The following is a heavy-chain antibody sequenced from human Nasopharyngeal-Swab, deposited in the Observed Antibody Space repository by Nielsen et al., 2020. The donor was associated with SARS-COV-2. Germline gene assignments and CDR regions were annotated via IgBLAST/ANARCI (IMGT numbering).Heavy chain of an antibody. Sequence: GGSLRLSCAASGFTFSSYWMSWVRQAPGKGLEWVSYISSSGSTIYYADSVKGRFTISRDNAKNSLYLQMNSLRAEDTAVYYCARGLGYCSGGSCYSSDGMDVWGQGTTVTVSS. V-gene: IGHV3-48*04. CDR2: ISSSGSTI. J-gene: IGHJ6*02. CDR3: ARGLGYCSGGSCYSSDGMDV. CDR1: GFTFSSYW. D-gene: IGHD2-15*01.